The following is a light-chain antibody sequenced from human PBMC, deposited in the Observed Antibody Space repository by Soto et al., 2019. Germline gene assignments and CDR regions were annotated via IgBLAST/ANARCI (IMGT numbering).Light chain of an antibody. CDR3: CSYAGSYTWV. J-gene: IGLJ3*02. V-gene: IGLV2-11*01. CDR1: SSDVGDDNY. Sequence: QSALTQPRSVSGSPGQSVTISCTGTSSDVGDDNYVSWYQHHPGKAPKLMIYDVSKRPSGVPDRFSGSKSGNTASLTISGLQAEDEADYYCCSYAGSYTWVFGGGTKVTVL. CDR2: DVS.